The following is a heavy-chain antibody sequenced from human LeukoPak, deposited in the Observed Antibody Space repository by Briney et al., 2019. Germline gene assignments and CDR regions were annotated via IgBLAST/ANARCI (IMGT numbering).Heavy chain of an antibody. D-gene: IGHD3-10*01. CDR3: ARAAGHYFDY. CDR1: GFNFKSYS. Sequence: GGSLRLSCAASGFNFKSYSMNWVRQAPEKGLVWVSFISSTSSDLLHADSVTGRFTVSRDNGQNSPYLHMNSLSPQDMTVYYCARAAGHYFDYGGQESLVTVSS. V-gene: IGHV3-21*06. J-gene: IGHJ4*02. CDR2: ISSTSSDL.